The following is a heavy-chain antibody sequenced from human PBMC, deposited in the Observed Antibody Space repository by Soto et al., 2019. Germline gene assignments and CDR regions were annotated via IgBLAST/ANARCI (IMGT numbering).Heavy chain of an antibody. J-gene: IGHJ4*02. Sequence: ASVTVSCKDSVYTFTSYGSSWVRQAPGQGLEWMGWISAYNGNTNYAQKLQGRVTMTTDTSTSTAYMELRSLRSDDTAVYYCARDISLDYWGQGTLVTVSS. D-gene: IGHD3-3*02. V-gene: IGHV1-18*01. CDR2: ISAYNGNT. CDR3: ARDISLDY. CDR1: VYTFTSYG.